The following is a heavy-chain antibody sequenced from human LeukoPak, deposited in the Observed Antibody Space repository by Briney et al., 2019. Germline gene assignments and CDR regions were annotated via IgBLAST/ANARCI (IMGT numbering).Heavy chain of an antibody. CDR3: ASPKYDYGDYEEDY. Sequence: SETLSLTCTVSGGSITIGSYYWSWIRQPAGKGLEWIGRIYTSGSTNYNPSLKSRVTISVDTSKNQFSLKLSSVTAADTAVYYCASPKYDYGDYEEDYWGQGTLVTVSS. D-gene: IGHD4-17*01. J-gene: IGHJ4*02. V-gene: IGHV4-61*02. CDR1: GGSITIGSYY. CDR2: IYTSGST.